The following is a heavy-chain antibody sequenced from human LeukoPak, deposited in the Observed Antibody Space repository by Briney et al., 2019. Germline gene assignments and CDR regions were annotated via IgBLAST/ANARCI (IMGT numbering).Heavy chain of an antibody. CDR1: GFTFSDYA. CDR3: AKSLWGGQWPYH. CDR2: ISGSGGST. J-gene: IGHJ5*02. Sequence: GGSLRLSCAASGFTFSDYAMNWVRQAPGKGLEWVSAISGSGGSTHYADSVKGRFTISRDNSKNTLYLQMNSLRAEDTAVYYCAKSLWGGQWPYHWGQGTLVTVSS. D-gene: IGHD6-19*01. V-gene: IGHV3-23*01.